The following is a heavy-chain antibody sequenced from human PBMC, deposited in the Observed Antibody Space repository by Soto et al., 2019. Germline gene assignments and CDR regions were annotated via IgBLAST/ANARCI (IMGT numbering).Heavy chain of an antibody. V-gene: IGHV4-31*03. CDR1: GASITSDVYY. CDR2: IYYSGNS. CDR3: ARTVGSGSPDFDY. J-gene: IGHJ4*02. D-gene: IGHD3-10*01. Sequence: QVQLQESGPGLLKTSQTLALTCSVSGASITSDVYYWSWIRQFPGKGLEWIGHIYYSGNSYYNLSLGSRLLISVETSKNQFSLKLSSVTAADTAVYYCARTVGSGSPDFDYWGQGILVTVSS.